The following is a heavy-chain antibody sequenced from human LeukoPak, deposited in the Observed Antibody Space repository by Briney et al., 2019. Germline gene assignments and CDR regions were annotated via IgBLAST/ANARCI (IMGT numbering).Heavy chain of an antibody. V-gene: IGHV3-23*01. Sequence: PGGSLRLSCAASGFTFSSYSMNWVRQAPGKGLEWVSAISGSGGSTYYADSVKGRFTISRDSSKNTLYLQMNSLRAEDTAVYYCAKGTMTVKDYWGQGTLVTVSS. CDR1: GFTFSSYS. D-gene: IGHD3-22*01. CDR2: ISGSGGST. J-gene: IGHJ4*02. CDR3: AKGTMTVKDY.